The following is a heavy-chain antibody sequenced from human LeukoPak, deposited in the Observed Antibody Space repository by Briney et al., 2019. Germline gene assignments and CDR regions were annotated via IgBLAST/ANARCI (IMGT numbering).Heavy chain of an antibody. V-gene: IGHV1-8*01. CDR1: GYTFTSYD. CDR3: ARRTLTTCGIVLNYDAFDI. J-gene: IGHJ3*02. CDR2: MNPNSGNT. D-gene: IGHD4-17*01. Sequence: ASVKVSCKASGYTFTSYDINWVRQATGQGLEWMGWMNPNSGNTGYAQKFQGRVTMTRNTPISTAYMELSSLRSEDTAVYYCARRTLTTCGIVLNYDAFDIWGQGTMVTVSS.